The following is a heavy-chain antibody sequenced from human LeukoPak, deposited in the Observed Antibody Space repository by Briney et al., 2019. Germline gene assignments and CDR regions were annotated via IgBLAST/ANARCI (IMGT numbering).Heavy chain of an antibody. Sequence: PGGSLRLSCAASGFTFSNYAMSWVRQAPGKGLEWVSAITGGGSGIHYADSMKSRFTISRDNSKNTLYLQINGLRAEDTAVYYCAKWGDYDVLTGYYVSDYWGQGTLVTVSS. CDR3: AKWGDYDVLTGYYVSDY. D-gene: IGHD3-9*01. V-gene: IGHV3-23*01. J-gene: IGHJ4*02. CDR1: GFTFSNYA. CDR2: ITGGGSGI.